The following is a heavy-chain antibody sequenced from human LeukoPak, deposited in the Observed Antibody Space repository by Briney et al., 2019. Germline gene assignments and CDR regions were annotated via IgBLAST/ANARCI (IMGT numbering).Heavy chain of an antibody. Sequence: GGSLRLSCAASGFTFSSYSMNWVRQAPGKGLEWVSSISGSSYYIYYADSVKGRFTISRDNAKNSLYLQMSSLRAEDTAVYYCARVTPAGAWLGYFDYWGQGTLVTVSS. D-gene: IGHD6-19*01. J-gene: IGHJ4*02. V-gene: IGHV3-21*01. CDR3: ARVTPAGAWLGYFDY. CDR2: ISGSSYYI. CDR1: GFTFSSYS.